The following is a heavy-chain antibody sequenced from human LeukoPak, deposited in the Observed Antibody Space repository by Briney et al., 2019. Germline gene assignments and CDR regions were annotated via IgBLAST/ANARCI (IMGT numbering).Heavy chain of an antibody. CDR1: DDSFSSHY. V-gene: IGHV4-59*11. CDR3: ARDLVTVTKGFDI. D-gene: IGHD4-17*01. Sequence: SETLSLTCGVSDDSFSSHYWTWIRQPPGKGLEWIGYISYIGSTNYNPSLKSRVTISIDTSKKQFSLKLSSVTAADTAVYYCARDLVTVTKGFDIWGQGTVVSVSS. J-gene: IGHJ3*02. CDR2: ISYIGST.